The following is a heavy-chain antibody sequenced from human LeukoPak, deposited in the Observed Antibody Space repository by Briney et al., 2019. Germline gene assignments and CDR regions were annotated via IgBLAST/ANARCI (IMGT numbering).Heavy chain of an antibody. CDR2: ISAYNGNT. V-gene: IGHV1-18*01. CDR3: ARYGNGVVTPPYLDY. Sequence: ASVKVSCKASGYTLTSYGISWVRQAPGQGLEWMGWISAYNGNTNYAQKLQGRVTMTTDTSTSTAYMELRSLRSDDTAVYYCARYGNGVVTPPYLDYWGQGTLVTVSS. D-gene: IGHD4-23*01. CDR1: GYTLTSYG. J-gene: IGHJ4*02.